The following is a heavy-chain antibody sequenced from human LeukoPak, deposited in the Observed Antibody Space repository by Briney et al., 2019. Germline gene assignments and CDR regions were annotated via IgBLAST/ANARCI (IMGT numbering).Heavy chain of an antibody. CDR1: GGSFSSYY. V-gene: IGHV4-34*01. CDR3: ARGGSVHYFDY. Sequence: PSETLSLTCAVYGGSFSSYYWSWIRQPPGKGLEWIGEINHSGTTNYNPSLKSRVTMSVDTSKNQFSLRLSSVTAADTAVYYCARGGSVHYFDYWGQGNLVTVSS. D-gene: IGHD1-26*01. CDR2: INHSGTT. J-gene: IGHJ4*02.